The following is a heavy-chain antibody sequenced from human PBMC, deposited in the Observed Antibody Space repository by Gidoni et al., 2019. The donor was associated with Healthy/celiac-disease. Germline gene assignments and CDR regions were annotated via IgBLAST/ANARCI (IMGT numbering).Heavy chain of an antibody. CDR1: GGSFSGYY. D-gene: IGHD3-22*01. CDR3: ARGPYRLYYSFDY. CDR2: INHSGST. J-gene: IGHJ4*02. V-gene: IGHV4-34*01. Sequence: QVQLQQWGAGLLKPSETLSLTCAVYGGSFSGYYWSWIRQPPGKGLEWIGEINHSGSTNYNPSLKSRFTISVDTSKNQFSLKLSSVTAADTAVYYCARGPYRLYYSFDYWGQGTLVTVSS.